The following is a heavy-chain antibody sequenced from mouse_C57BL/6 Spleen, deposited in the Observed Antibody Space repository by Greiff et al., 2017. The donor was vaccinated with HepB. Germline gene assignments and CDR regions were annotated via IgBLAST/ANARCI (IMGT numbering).Heavy chain of an antibody. CDR1: GYTFTSYW. CDR3: ARRGYYYGSSYYYAMDY. Sequence: VQLQQPGAELVKPGASVKMSCKASGYTFTSYWITWVKQRPGQGLEWIGDIYPGSGSTNYNEKFKSKATLTVDTSSSTAYMQLSSLTSEDSAVYYCARRGYYYGSSYYYAMDYWGQGTSVTVSS. V-gene: IGHV1-55*01. CDR2: IYPGSGST. D-gene: IGHD1-1*01. J-gene: IGHJ4*01.